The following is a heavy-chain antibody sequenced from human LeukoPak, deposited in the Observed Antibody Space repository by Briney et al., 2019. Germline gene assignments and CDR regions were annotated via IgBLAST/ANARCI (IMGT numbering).Heavy chain of an antibody. CDR1: GFTFDDYA. CDR3: AKSGSSGYYEGRFDY. Sequence: GGSLRLSCAASGFTFDDYAMHWVRQAPGKGLEWVSGISWNSGSIGYADSVKGRFTISRDNAKTSLYLQMNSLRAEDTALYYCAKSGSSGYYEGRFDYWGQGTLVTVSS. V-gene: IGHV3-9*01. D-gene: IGHD3-22*01. CDR2: ISWNSGSI. J-gene: IGHJ4*02.